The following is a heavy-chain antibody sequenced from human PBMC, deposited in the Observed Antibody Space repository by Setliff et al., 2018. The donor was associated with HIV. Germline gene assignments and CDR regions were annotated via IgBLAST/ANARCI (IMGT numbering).Heavy chain of an antibody. CDR1: GFTFGQYW. CDR3: ARSSLGTSTHFDY. J-gene: IGHJ4*02. CDR2: ISPDESER. Sequence: GESLKISCTASGFTFGQYWMSWLRQAPGKGLEWVANISPDESERYSVDSVRGRFTVSRDNAKSSLYLQMDYLRAGDTAVYYCARSSLGTSTHFDYWGQGTLVTVSS. V-gene: IGHV3-7*01. D-gene: IGHD7-27*01.